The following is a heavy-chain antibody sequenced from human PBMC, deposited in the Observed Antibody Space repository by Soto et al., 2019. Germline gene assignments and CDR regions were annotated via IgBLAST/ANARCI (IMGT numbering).Heavy chain of an antibody. D-gene: IGHD5-18*01. J-gene: IGHJ4*02. CDR1: GFTFSGSA. CDR2: IRSKANSYAT. V-gene: IGHV3-73*01. CDR3: TRLVGYSYGYNY. Sequence: VGSLRLSCAASGFTFSGSAMHWVRQASGKGLEWVGRIRSKANSYATAYAASVKGRFTISRDDSKNTAYLQMNSLKTEDTAVYYCTRLVGYSYGYNYWGQGTLVTVSS.